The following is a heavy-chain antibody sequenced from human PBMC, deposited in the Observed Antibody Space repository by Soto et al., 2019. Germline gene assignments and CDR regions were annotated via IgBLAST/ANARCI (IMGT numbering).Heavy chain of an antibody. CDR2: ISGSGGST. Sequence: GEALSLSCAAAGFDFSSHAMSWVRPAPGKGLEWVSAISGSGGSTYYADSVKGRFTISRDNSKNTLYLQMNSLRAEDTAVDYCAKDLEAMVTCAFDSWGQGTMVTVSS. J-gene: IGHJ3*02. D-gene: IGHD5-18*01. CDR1: GFDFSSHA. CDR3: AKDLEAMVTCAFDS. V-gene: IGHV3-23*01.